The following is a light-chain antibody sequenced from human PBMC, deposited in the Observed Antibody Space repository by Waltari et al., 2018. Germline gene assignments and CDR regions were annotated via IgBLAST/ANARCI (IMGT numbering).Light chain of an antibody. CDR1: SRDVGSYNL. J-gene: IGLJ1*01. V-gene: IGLV2-23*02. CDR3: CSYAGGSAFV. CDR2: GVS. Sequence: QSALTQPASVSGSPGQSITIPCPGTSRDVGSYNLVSWYQHRPGKAPKLIIYGVSKRPSGVSNRFSGSKSGNTASLTISGLRTEDEADYYCCSYAGGSAFVFGTGTKITVL.